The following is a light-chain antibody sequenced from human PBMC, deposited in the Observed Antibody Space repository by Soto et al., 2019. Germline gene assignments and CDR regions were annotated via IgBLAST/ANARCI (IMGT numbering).Light chain of an antibody. V-gene: IGKV3-15*01. CDR1: QSVSSN. J-gene: IGKJ2*01. CDR3: QQYNNWPYT. Sequence: EIVMTQSPATLAVSPGERAALSCRASQSVSSNFAWYQQKPGQAPRLLMYGASSRATGTPARFSGSGSGAELTLTVSGLHSEDFAGYYCQQYNNWPYTFVLGIKLEMK. CDR2: GAS.